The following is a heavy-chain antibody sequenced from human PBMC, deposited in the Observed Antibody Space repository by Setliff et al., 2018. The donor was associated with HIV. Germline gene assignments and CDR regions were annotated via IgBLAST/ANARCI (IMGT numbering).Heavy chain of an antibody. CDR1: GFTFSDYY. CDR3: ARDRKGDIVGFDP. Sequence: PGESLKISCAASGFTFSDYYMSWIRQAPGKGLEWVSYISSSGSTIYYADSVKGRFTISRENAKNSLYLQMNSLRAEDTAVYYCARDRKGDIVGFDPWGQGTPVTV. V-gene: IGHV3-11*04. J-gene: IGHJ5*02. D-gene: IGHD2-15*01. CDR2: ISSSGSTI.